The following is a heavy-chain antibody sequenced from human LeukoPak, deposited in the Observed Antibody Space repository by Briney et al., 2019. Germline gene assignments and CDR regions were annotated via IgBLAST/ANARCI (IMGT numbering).Heavy chain of an antibody. CDR1: GFTFSSYA. CDR2: ISGSGGST. J-gene: IGHJ4*02. Sequence: GGSLRLSCAASGFTFSSYAMSWVRQAPGKGLEWVSAISGSGGSTYYADSVKGRFTIFRDNAKNSLYLQMNSLRAEDTAVYYCARGGGYSSSPTGDYWGQGTLVTVSS. CDR3: ARGGGYSSSPTGDY. D-gene: IGHD6-6*01. V-gene: IGHV3-23*01.